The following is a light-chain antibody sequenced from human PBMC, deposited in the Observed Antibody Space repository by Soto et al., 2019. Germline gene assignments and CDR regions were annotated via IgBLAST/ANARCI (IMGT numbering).Light chain of an antibody. V-gene: IGKV1-39*01. CDR1: QGNRTY. CDR2: GAS. CDR3: QQSYSTPTWT. Sequence: DIQMTQSPASLSASLGDRVTFTCRASQGNRTYLNWYQQKPGKAPELLIYGASNLQSGVPSRFSGSGSGTDFTLTISSLQPEDYATYYCQQSYSTPTWTFGQGTKVDIK. J-gene: IGKJ1*01.